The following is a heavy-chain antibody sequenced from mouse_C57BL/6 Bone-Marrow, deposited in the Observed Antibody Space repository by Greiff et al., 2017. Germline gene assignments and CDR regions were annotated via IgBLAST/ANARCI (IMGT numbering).Heavy chain of an antibody. CDR3: ARPAYYSNLYAMDY. CDR2: IYPGSGST. V-gene: IGHV1-55*01. J-gene: IGHJ4*01. Sequence: VQLQQSGAELVKPGASVKMSCKASGYTFTSYWITWVKQRPGQGLEWIGDIYPGSGSTNYNEKFKGKAKLTVDTSSSTAYMQLSSLTSEDSAVYYCARPAYYSNLYAMDYWGQGTSVTVSS. D-gene: IGHD2-5*01. CDR1: GYTFTSYW.